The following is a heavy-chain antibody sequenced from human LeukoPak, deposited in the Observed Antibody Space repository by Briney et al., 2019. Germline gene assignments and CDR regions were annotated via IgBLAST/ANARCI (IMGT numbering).Heavy chain of an antibody. CDR1: GYTFTNYY. CDR3: ARHTRTMTAVTRGQHYYYGLDV. Sequence: ASVRVSCTASGYTFTNYYLHWVRQAPGHGLEWMAIINPSDGGTYYEQKLQGRVTVTRDTSTSTVYMELSSLRSEDTAVYYCARHTRTMTAVTRGQHYYYGLDVWGQGTTVTVSS. V-gene: IGHV1-46*01. CDR2: INPSDGGT. J-gene: IGHJ6*02. D-gene: IGHD4-17*01.